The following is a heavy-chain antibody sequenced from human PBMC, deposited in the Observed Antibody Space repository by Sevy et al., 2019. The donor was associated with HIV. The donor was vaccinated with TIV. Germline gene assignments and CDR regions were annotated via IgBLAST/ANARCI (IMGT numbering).Heavy chain of an antibody. V-gene: IGHV3-7*01. J-gene: IGHJ4*02. Sequence: GGSLRLSCAASGFTFSANWMNWVRQAPGKGLEWVANIKGDGSDKHYVDSVEGRFTISRDNAKNLLYLQMNSLRVEDTAVYYCADEACGGFEYWGQGTLVTVSS. CDR2: IKGDGSDK. D-gene: IGHD3-16*01. CDR1: GFTFSANW. CDR3: ADEACGGFEY.